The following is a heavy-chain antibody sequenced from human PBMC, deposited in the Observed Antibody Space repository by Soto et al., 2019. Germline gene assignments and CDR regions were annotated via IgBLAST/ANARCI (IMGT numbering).Heavy chain of an antibody. CDR3: ARELIAAAGTPDYFDY. V-gene: IGHV4-31*03. J-gene: IGHJ4*02. Sequence: PSETLSLTCTVSGGSISSGGYYWSWIRQHPGKGLEWIGYIYYSGSTYYNPSLKSRVTISVDTSKNQFSLKLSSVTAADTAVYYCARELIAAAGTPDYFDYWRQGTLVTVPS. CDR1: GGSISSGGYY. D-gene: IGHD6-13*01. CDR2: IYYSGST.